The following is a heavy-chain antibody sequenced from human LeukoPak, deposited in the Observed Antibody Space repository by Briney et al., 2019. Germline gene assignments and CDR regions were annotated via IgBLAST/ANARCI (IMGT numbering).Heavy chain of an antibody. CDR3: ARGRSMSSGWYVDY. Sequence: GASVKVSCKASGYTFTGYYMHWVRQAPGQGLEWMGWINPNSGGTNYAQKFRGRVTMTRDTSISTAYMELSRLRSDDTAVYYCARGRSMSSGWYVDYWGQGTLVTVSS. CDR1: GYTFTGYY. V-gene: IGHV1-2*02. J-gene: IGHJ4*02. CDR2: INPNSGGT. D-gene: IGHD6-19*01.